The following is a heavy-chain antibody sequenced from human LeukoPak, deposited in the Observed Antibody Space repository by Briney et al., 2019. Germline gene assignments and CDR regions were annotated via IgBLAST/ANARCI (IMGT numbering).Heavy chain of an antibody. J-gene: IGHJ4*02. CDR3: ARATPLYCSSTTCLFDY. Sequence: ASVKVSCTASGYTFTGYYMHWVRQAPGRGFEWMGWINPNSGDTNYAQKFQGRFTMTRDTSISTAHMELSRLRSDDTAVYYCARATPLYCSSTTCLFDYWGQGTLVTVSS. V-gene: IGHV1-2*02. D-gene: IGHD2-2*01. CDR1: GYTFTGYY. CDR2: INPNSGDT.